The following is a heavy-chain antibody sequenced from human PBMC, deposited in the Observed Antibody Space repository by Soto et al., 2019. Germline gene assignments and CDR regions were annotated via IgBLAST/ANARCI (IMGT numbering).Heavy chain of an antibody. J-gene: IGHJ6*02. D-gene: IGHD3-22*01. V-gene: IGHV1-46*01. CDR3: ARDSDYYDSSGYSQIYYYGMDV. Sequence: QVQLVQSGAEVKKPGASVKVSCKASGYTFTSYYMHWVRQAPGQGLEWMGIINPSGGSTSYAQKCQGRVTMTRDTSTSTVYRELSSLRSEDTAVYYCARDSDYYDSSGYSQIYYYGMDVWGQGTTVTVSS. CDR2: INPSGGST. CDR1: GYTFTSYY.